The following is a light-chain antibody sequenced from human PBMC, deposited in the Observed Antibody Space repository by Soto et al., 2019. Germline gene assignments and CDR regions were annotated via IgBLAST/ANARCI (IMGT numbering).Light chain of an antibody. CDR1: LSIRTW. CDR3: QQYNSYSPWT. CDR2: KAS. J-gene: IGKJ1*01. Sequence: DIQMTQSPSTLSASVGARVTVTCRASLSIRTWLALYQQKPGKAPNLLIYKASSLESGVPSRFSGSGSGTEFTLTISSLQPDDFATYYCQQYNSYSPWTVGQGTKV. V-gene: IGKV1-5*03.